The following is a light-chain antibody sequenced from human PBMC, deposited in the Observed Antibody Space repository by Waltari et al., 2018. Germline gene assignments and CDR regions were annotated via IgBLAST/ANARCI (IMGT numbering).Light chain of an antibody. J-gene: IGKJ4*01. CDR3: QQRSNLPPELT. V-gene: IGKV3-11*01. Sequence: EIVLTQSPATLPSSPGERATLSCRASQRVGTSLAWYQQKPGQAPRILIWDASNRARGTPARFSGSGSGTDFTLTISGLEPEDFAVYYCQQRSNLPPELTFGGGTKVEIK. CDR2: DAS. CDR1: QRVGTS.